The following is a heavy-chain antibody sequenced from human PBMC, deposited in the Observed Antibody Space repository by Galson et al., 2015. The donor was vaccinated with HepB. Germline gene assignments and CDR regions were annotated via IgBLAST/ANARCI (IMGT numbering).Heavy chain of an antibody. CDR2: INPSGGST. CDR1: GYTFTSYY. CDR3: ARGREEDYLGFDI. V-gene: IGHV1-46*03. D-gene: IGHD3-16*01. Sequence: SVKVSCKASGYTFTSYYMHWVRQAPGQGLEWMGMINPSGGSTSYAQKFQGRVTMTRDTSTSTVYMELSSLRSEDTAVYYCARGREEDYLGFDIWGQGTMVTVSS. J-gene: IGHJ3*02.